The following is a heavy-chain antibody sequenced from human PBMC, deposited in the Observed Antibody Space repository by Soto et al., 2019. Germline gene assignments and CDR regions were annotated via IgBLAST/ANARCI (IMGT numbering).Heavy chain of an antibody. Sequence: ASVRVPCKDSGYTFTSYGISWLRQAPVQGREWIGWVGACNGNTNYAQKLQGRVTMTTETSTRRAYMDMRSLRSEDTAVYYCARMLLGQQPEWSDPWA. J-gene: IGHJ5*02. CDR3: ARMLLGQQPEWSDP. CDR1: GYTFTSYG. CDR2: VGACNGNT. D-gene: IGHD6-13*01. V-gene: IGHV1-18*01.